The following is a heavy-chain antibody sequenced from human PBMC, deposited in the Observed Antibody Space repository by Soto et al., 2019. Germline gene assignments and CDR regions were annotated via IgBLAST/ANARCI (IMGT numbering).Heavy chain of an antibody. CDR2: IYYSGST. Sequence: QVQLQESGPGLVKPSQTLSLTCTVSGGSISSGGYYWSWIRQHPGKGLEWIGYIYYSGSTYYNPSLMSRVTISVDTSKNQFSLKLSSVTAADTAVYYCARDYYDSSGYRHFDYWGQGTLVTVSS. D-gene: IGHD3-22*01. CDR3: ARDYYDSSGYRHFDY. CDR1: GGSISSGGYY. V-gene: IGHV4-31*03. J-gene: IGHJ4*02.